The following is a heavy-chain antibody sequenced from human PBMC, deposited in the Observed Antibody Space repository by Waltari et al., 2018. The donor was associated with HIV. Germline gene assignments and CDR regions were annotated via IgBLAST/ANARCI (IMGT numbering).Heavy chain of an antibody. V-gene: IGHV7-4-1*01. CDR1: ENAVSGRV. CDR2: IYTKTRSP. CDR3: AEGYGAFDFDY. D-gene: IGHD2-15*01. J-gene: IGHJ4*02. Sequence: QVQLQQSPAQFKKPGTSVKMSCKSSENAVSGRVINWVRKAHGHGPEWIGLIYTKTRSPTYAQVFSGLLILSLDTAVTTSYLQIRALKTNDTATYYWAEGYGAFDFDYWGQRTLITVSP.